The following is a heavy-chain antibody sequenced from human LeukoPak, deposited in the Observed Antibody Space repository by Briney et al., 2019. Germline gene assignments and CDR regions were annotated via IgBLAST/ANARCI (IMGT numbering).Heavy chain of an antibody. CDR2: IKQDGSEK. CDR3: ARVGAWGDPESDYYDSSGPLLNGMDV. V-gene: IGHV3-7*01. CDR1: GFTFSSYW. D-gene: IGHD3-22*01. Sequence: GGSLRLSCAASGFTFSSYWMSWVRQAPEKGLEWVANIKQDGSEKYYVDSVKGRFTISRDNAKNSLYLQMNSLRAEDTAVYYCARVGAWGDPESDYYDSSGPLLNGMDVWGQGTTVTVSS. J-gene: IGHJ6*02.